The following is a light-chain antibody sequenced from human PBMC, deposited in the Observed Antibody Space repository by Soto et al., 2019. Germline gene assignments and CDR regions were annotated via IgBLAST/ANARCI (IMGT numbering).Light chain of an antibody. J-gene: IGLJ1*01. CDR1: SSSIGSNY. CDR2: ENN. V-gene: IGLV1-51*02. CDR3: GTWDNSLSAGV. Sequence: QSVLTQPPSVSAAPGQKVTISCSGSSSSIGSNYVSWFQQLPGTAPKLLFSENNKRPSGIPYRFSGSKSGTSATLDITGLHTGDEADYYCGTWDNSLSAGVFGTGTKLTVL.